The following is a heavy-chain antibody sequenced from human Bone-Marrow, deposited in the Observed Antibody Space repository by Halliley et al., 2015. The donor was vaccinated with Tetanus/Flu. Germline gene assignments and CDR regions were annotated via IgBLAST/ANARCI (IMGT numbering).Heavy chain of an antibody. D-gene: IGHD6-13*01. CDR2: IKQDGRAK. V-gene: IGHV3-7*03. CDR3: RAGIY. J-gene: IGHJ4*02. Sequence: APGKGVEWVANIKQDGRAKYYVDSVKGRFTISRDNAKNSLYLQMNSLRAEDTAIYYCRAGIYWGQGTLVTVSS.